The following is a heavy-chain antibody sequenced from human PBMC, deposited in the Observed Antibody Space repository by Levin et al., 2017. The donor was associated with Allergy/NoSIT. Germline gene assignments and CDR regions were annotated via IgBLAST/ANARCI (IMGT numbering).Heavy chain of an antibody. CDR2: ISYDGANK. D-gene: IGHD6-19*01. CDR3: AKGYNNGWYYFDY. Sequence: GGSLRLSCAASGFTFSNYGVHWVRQAPGKGLEWVALISYDGANKYYAESVKGRFTISRDNSKNTLFLQMNSLRAEDTAVYYCAKGYNNGWYYFDYWGQGTLVTVSS. CDR1: GFTFSNYG. J-gene: IGHJ4*02. V-gene: IGHV3-30*18.